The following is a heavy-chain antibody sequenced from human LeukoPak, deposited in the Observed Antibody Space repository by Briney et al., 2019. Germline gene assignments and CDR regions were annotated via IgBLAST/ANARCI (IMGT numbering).Heavy chain of an antibody. J-gene: IGHJ5*02. CDR2: IYYSGST. Sequence: SETLSLTCAVSGDSISSGNYSWSWIRQPPGKGLEWIGYIYYSGSTNYNPSLKSRVTISVDMSKNQFSLKLSSVTAADTAVYYCARHNYYDSSGFAGNWFDPWGQGTLVTVSS. CDR1: GDSISSGNYS. CDR3: ARHNYYDSSGFAGNWFDP. D-gene: IGHD3-22*01. V-gene: IGHV4-61*01.